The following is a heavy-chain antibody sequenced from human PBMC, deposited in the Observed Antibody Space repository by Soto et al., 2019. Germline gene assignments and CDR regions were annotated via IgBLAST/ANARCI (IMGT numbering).Heavy chain of an antibody. J-gene: IGHJ3*02. CDR2: ISGSGGST. D-gene: IGHD6-13*01. CDR1: GFTFSSYA. V-gene: IGHV3-23*01. CDR3: AKIPPSSSWYLAAFDI. Sequence: EVQLLESGGGLVQPGGSLRLSCAASGFTFSSYAMSWVRQAPGKGLEWVSAISGSGGSTYYADSVKGRFTISRDNSKNTLYLQMNSLRAEDTAVYYCAKIPPSSSWYLAAFDIWGQGTMVTVSS.